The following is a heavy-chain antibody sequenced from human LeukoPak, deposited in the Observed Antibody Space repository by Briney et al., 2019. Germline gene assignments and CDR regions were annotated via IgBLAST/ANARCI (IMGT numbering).Heavy chain of an antibody. J-gene: IGHJ4*02. CDR3: ARVIGGGQWLDY. Sequence: PGGSLRLSCAASGFTFSDYYMSWIRQAPGKGLEWISYISGSGNIKYHADSVKGRLTISRDNAKNSLSLQMDSLRAEDTAVYYCARVIGGGQWLDYWGQGTLVTVSS. CDR2: ISGSGNIK. CDR1: GFTFSDYY. V-gene: IGHV3-11*01. D-gene: IGHD6-19*01.